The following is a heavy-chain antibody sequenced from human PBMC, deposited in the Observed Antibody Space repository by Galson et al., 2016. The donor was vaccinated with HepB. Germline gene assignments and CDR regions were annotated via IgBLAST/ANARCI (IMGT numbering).Heavy chain of an antibody. Sequence: ETLSLTCTVSGASISGYYLSWIRQPPGKGLEWIGYIYCSGRTNYNPSLKSRVNISVDTSKNQFSLKLSSVTAADTAVYYCARDDSGGWYGFHYGMDVWGQGTTVTVSS. CDR2: IYCSGRT. CDR3: ARDDSGGWYGFHYGMDV. CDR1: GASISGYY. D-gene: IGHD6-19*01. V-gene: IGHV4-59*01. J-gene: IGHJ6*02.